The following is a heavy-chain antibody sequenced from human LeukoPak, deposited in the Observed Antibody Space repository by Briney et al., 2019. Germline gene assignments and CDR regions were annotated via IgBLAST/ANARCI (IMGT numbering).Heavy chain of an antibody. Sequence: GASVKVSCKASGGTFSTYAISWVRQAPGQGLEWMGGIIPIFGTANYAQKSQGRVTITADESTSTAYMELSSLRSEDTAVYYCARGGSVKAAAGTADYWGQGTLVTVSS. CDR1: GGTFSTYA. J-gene: IGHJ4*02. D-gene: IGHD6-13*01. CDR2: IIPIFGTA. CDR3: ARGGSVKAAAGTADY. V-gene: IGHV1-69*13.